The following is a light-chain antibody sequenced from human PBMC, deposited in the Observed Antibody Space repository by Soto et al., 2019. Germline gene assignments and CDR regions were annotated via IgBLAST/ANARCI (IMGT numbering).Light chain of an antibody. CDR3: QHYSNSPWT. J-gene: IGKJ1*01. CDR1: QSVSNNY. V-gene: IGKV3-20*01. Sequence: ESVLTQSPGTLSLSPGERATLSCRASQSVSNNYLAWYQQKPGQAPRLRIYGASNRATGIPDRFSGSGSGTDFTLSMSSLEPEDFAVYYCQHYSNSPWTFGQGTKVDIK. CDR2: GAS.